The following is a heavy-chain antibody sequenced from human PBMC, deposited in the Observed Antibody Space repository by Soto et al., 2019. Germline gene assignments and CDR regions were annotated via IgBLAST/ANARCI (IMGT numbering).Heavy chain of an antibody. CDR1: GFSFNNYW. D-gene: IGHD5-12*01. CDR2: INSDGTLT. Sequence: GGSLRHSCAASGFSFNNYWMHWVRQARGKGLVWVSRINSDGTLTNYADSVKGRFTISRDNAKNTLRLQMNSLRAEDTAVYYCARGISGAYDSTYDWWGQGTLFTVSS. V-gene: IGHV3-74*01. CDR3: ARGISGAYDSTYDW. J-gene: IGHJ4*02.